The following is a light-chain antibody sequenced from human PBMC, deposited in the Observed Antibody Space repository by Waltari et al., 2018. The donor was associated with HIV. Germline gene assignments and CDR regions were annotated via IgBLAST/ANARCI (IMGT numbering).Light chain of an antibody. J-gene: IGKJ4*01. CDR3: QQTFTLPLT. V-gene: IGKV1-39*01. CDR2: SAS. CDR1: QYIDKY. Sequence: DIHIIQSPSSLSASIGDRVTITCRTSQYIDKYLNWYQQKPGKAPTLLIFSASTLHVGAPPRFSATGSGTTFSLAIASLQRDDVATYYCQQTFTLPLTFGGGTKVEI.